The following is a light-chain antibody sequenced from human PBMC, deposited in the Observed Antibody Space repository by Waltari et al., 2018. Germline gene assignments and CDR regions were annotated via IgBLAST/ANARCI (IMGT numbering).Light chain of an antibody. CDR3: SSYAAYNTVI. V-gene: IGLV2-23*02. Sequence: QSTLTQPASLSGSLGQSITISCIGTSGDVCTYNLVSWYQQHPGNAPKFMIYGVNKRPSGVSNRFSGSKSGNTASLTISGLQGEDEAIYFCSSYAAYNTVIFGGGTKVTVL. CDR1: SGDVCTYNL. CDR2: GVN. J-gene: IGLJ2*01.